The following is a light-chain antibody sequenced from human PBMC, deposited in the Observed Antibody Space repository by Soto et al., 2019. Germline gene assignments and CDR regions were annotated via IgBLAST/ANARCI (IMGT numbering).Light chain of an antibody. CDR3: CSYAGSSFVV. V-gene: IGLV2-23*01. J-gene: IGLJ2*01. CDR2: EGT. Sequence: QSALTQPASVSGSPGQSITISCTGTSSDVVTYNLVSWYQKHPDKAPKLIIYEGTKRASGVSDRFSGSKSGKTASLTISGLQAEDEADYYCCSYAGSSFVVFGGGTKLTVL. CDR1: SSDVVTYNL.